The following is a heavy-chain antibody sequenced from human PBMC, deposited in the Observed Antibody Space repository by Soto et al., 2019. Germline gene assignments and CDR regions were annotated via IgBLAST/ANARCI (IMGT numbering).Heavy chain of an antibody. V-gene: IGHV5-10-1*01. CDR1: GYSFTSYW. J-gene: IGHJ6*02. Sequence: RGESLKISCKGSGYSFTSYWISWVRQMPGKGLEWMGRIDPSDSYTNYSPSFQGHVTISADKSISTAYLQWSSLKASDTAMYYCARRVRMSGYYYGMDVWGQGTTVTVS. CDR3: ARRVRMSGYYYGMDV. D-gene: IGHD2-15*01. CDR2: IDPSDSYT.